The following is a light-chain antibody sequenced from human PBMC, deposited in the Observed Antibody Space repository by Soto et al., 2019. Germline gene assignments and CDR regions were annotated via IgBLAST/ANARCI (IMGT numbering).Light chain of an antibody. J-gene: IGKJ2*01. CDR3: QRYNSGTF. CDR1: QSISPW. V-gene: IGKV1-5*03. Sequence: DIQMTQSPSTLSASVGDRVTITCRASQSISPWLAWYQQKPGQAPKLLIQKASSLESGVPSRFSGSGSGTEFTLTISGLQPDDVATYYCQRYNSGTFFGPGTRLEIK. CDR2: KAS.